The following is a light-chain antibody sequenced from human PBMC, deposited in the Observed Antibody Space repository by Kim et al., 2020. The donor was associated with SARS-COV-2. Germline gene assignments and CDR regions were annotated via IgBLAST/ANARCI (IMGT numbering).Light chain of an antibody. CDR2: DVS. V-gene: IGLV2-8*01. CDR1: SSDVGGYNY. CDR3: SSYAGSNNLV. Sequence: GQSVTISCTGTSSDVGGYNYVSWYQQHPGKAPKLMIYDVSKRPSGVPDRFSGSKSGDTASLTVSGLQADDEADYYCSSYAGSNNLVFGGGTQLTVL. J-gene: IGLJ2*01.